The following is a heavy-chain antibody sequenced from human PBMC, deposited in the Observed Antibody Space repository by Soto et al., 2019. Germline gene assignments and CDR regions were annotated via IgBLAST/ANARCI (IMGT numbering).Heavy chain of an antibody. Sequence: SETLSLTCAVCGGSFSGYYWSWIRQPPGKGLEWIGEINHSGSTNYNPSLKSRVTISVDTSKNQFSLRLSSVTAADTAVYYCARLVDTAMFSWGQGTLVTVS. CDR3: ARLVDTAMFS. CDR1: GGSFSGYY. V-gene: IGHV4-34*01. D-gene: IGHD5-18*01. J-gene: IGHJ5*02. CDR2: INHSGST.